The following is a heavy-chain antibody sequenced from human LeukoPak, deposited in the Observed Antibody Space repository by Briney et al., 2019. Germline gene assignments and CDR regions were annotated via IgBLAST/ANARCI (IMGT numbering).Heavy chain of an antibody. J-gene: IGHJ5*02. CDR1: GDSVSSNSAA. Sequence: SQTLSLTCAISGDSVSSNSAAWNWIRQSPSRGLEWLGRTYYRSKWYNDYAVSVKGRITINPDTSKNQFSLQLNSVTPEDTAVYYCARDLGYCSGGSCYFWNWFDPWGQGTLVTVSS. D-gene: IGHD2-15*01. CDR3: ARDLGYCSGGSCYFWNWFDP. CDR2: TYYRSKWYN. V-gene: IGHV6-1*01.